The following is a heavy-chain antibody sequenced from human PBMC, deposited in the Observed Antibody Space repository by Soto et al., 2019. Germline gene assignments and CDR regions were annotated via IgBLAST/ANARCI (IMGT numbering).Heavy chain of an antibody. J-gene: IGHJ6*02. CDR3: ARVSYCWSYYDYYYYCMDF. CDR2: ISAYNGNT. D-gene: IGHD1-26*01. Sequence: ASVKVSCKASGYTFTSYGISWVRQAPGQGLEWMGWISAYNGNTNYAQKLQGRVTMTTDTSTSTAYMELRSLRSDDTAVYYCARVSYCWSYYDYYYYCMDFLGQGTTVSVSS. V-gene: IGHV1-18*04. CDR1: GYTFTSYG.